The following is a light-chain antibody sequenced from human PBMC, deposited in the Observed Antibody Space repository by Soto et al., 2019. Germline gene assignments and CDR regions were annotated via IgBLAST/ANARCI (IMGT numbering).Light chain of an antibody. J-gene: IGKJ1*01. CDR1: QNIYYN. CDR3: LQYHNLWA. Sequence: ILMTQAPATVSVSRGESATLSCRASQNIYYNVAWYQHRPGQAPRLLIYRASTRAPGVPARFRGSGSGTEFTLTISSLQPEDFNVYSCLQYHNLWALGQGTKVDIK. CDR2: RAS. V-gene: IGKV3-15*01.